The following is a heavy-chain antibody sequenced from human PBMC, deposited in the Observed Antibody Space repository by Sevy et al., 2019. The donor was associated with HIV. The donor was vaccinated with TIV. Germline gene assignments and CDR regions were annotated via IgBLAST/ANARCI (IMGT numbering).Heavy chain of an antibody. CDR1: GFTFTTYA. J-gene: IGHJ4*02. D-gene: IGHD1-26*01. CDR3: VKARVVGSCWAGNFDY. CDR2: ITGSGGAS. V-gene: IGHV3-23*01. Sequence: GGSLRLSCAASGFTFTTYAMTWVRQGPRKGLEWVSSITGSGGASYYAGSVKGRYTTSSDSSRNIVTLQMNGLRVEDTAGYEGVKARVVGSCWAGNFDYWGQGAMVTVSS.